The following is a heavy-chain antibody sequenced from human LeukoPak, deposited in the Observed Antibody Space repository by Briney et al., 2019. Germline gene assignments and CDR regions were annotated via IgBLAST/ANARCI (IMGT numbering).Heavy chain of an antibody. CDR3: GRLRDGYSDY. Sequence: GESLKISCKGSGYTFTSFWIGWVRQMPGKGLGWMGIIYPGDSDTRYSPSLQGQVTISADKSISTAYLQWNSLKASDTAIYYCGRLRDGYSDYWGQGTLVTVSS. CDR2: IYPGDSDT. J-gene: IGHJ4*02. CDR1: GYTFTSFW. V-gene: IGHV5-51*01. D-gene: IGHD5-24*01.